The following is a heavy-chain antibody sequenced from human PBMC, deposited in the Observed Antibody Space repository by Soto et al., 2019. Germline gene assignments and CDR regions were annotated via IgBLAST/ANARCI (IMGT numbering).Heavy chain of an antibody. CDR1: GGTFSSYA. J-gene: IGHJ4*02. V-gene: IGHV1-69*12. Sequence: QVQLVQSGAAVKKPGSSVKVSCKASGGTFSSYAISWVRQAPGQGLEWMGGIIPIFGTANYAQKFQGRVTITADESTRTAYMELSSLSSEDTAGVYGSAWVGGVIGGGYFDYWGQGPWSPSPQ. D-gene: IGHD3-10*01. CDR3: SAWVGGVIGGGYFDY. CDR2: IIPIFGTA.